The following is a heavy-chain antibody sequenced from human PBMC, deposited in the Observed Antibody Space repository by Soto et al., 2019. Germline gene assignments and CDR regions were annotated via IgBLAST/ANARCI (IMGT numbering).Heavy chain of an antibody. CDR1: GFTFSSYD. Sequence: GGSLRLSCAASGFTFSSYDMSWVRQAPGEGLEWVSTINNGGSGTDYADSVKGRFTISRDNSKNSLYLHMHSLRAEDTAIYYCAYRTGFDYWGQGILVTVSS. CDR2: INNGGSGT. V-gene: IGHV3-23*01. D-gene: IGHD3-16*02. CDR3: AYRTGFDY. J-gene: IGHJ4*02.